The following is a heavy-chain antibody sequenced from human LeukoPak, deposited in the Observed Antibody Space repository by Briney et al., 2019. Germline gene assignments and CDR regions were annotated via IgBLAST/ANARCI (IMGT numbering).Heavy chain of an antibody. V-gene: IGHV3-74*01. D-gene: IGHD1-26*01. J-gene: IGHJ3*01. CDR1: GFTLSNHW. Sequence: GGSLRLSCSASGFTLSNHWIHWVRQAPGKGLVWVLRINTDGSSTNYADSVKGRFTVSRDNAKSTLYLQMNSLRVEDTAVYYCARVIGWDEPFDLWGQGTMVTVSS. CDR3: ARVIGWDEPFDL. CDR2: INTDGSST.